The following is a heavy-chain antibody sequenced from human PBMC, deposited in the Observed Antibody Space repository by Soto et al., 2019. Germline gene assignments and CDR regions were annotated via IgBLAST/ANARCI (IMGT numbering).Heavy chain of an antibody. V-gene: IGHV4-30-4*01. D-gene: IGHD5-12*01. CDR3: ARDSRDGYKAGFDY. J-gene: IGHJ4*02. Sequence: PSETLSLTCTVSGGSISSGDYYWSWIRQPPGKGLEWIGYIYYSGSTYYNPSLKSRVTISVDTSENQFSLKLSSVTAADTAVYYCARDSRDGYKAGFDYWGQGTLVTVSS. CDR1: GGSISSGDYY. CDR2: IYYSGST.